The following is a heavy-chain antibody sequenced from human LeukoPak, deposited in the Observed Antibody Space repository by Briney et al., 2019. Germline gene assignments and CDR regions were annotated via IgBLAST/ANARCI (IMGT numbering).Heavy chain of an antibody. Sequence: ASLKVSCKASGYTFTGYYMHWVRQAPGQGLEWMGWINPNIGGTNYAQKFQGRVTMTRDTSISTAYMELSRLRSEDTAVYYCARRRQDHGSYYYSGMDVWGQGTTVTVSS. J-gene: IGHJ6*02. V-gene: IGHV1-2*02. D-gene: IGHD1-26*01. CDR3: ARRRQDHGSYYYSGMDV. CDR2: INPNIGGT. CDR1: GYTFTGYY.